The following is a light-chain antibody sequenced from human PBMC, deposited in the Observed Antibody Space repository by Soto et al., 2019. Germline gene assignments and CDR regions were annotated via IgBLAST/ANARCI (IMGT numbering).Light chain of an antibody. Sequence: EIVMTQSPDTLSLSPGERATLSCRASQSVRTNLAWYQQKPGQAPRLLIYDASTRATDIPGRFSGSGSGTGFTLTISSLRFDDFAVYFCQHYSSVPPLTFGRGTKVEIK. CDR1: QSVRTN. J-gene: IGKJ1*01. CDR3: QHYSSVPPLT. CDR2: DAS. V-gene: IGKV3-15*01.